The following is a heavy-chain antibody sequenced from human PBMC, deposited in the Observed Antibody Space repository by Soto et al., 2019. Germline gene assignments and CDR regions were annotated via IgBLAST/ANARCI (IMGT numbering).Heavy chain of an antibody. D-gene: IGHD3-16*01. J-gene: IGHJ5*02. Sequence: SETLSLTFTVAGGSISSYYCSWIRQPPGKGPEWIGYIYYSGSTNYNPSLKSRITKSVDTPKNQFSLKMSSAIAAETALYFCARGLWVGGIIGFNWLDPWGKGTLVPVS. CDR3: ARGLWVGGIIGFNWLDP. CDR1: GGSISSYY. CDR2: IYYSGST. V-gene: IGHV4-59*12.